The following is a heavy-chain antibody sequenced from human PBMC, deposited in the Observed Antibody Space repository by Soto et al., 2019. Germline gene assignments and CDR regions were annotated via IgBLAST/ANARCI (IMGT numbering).Heavy chain of an antibody. D-gene: IGHD1-1*01. Sequence: SLRLSCAASGFTFSSYGMHWVRQAPGKGLEWVAVIWYDGSNKYYADSVKGRFTISRDNSKNTLYLQMNSLRAEDTAVYYCAREYNAVGLDNAYYICGQGTMVTVS. CDR1: GFTFSSYG. V-gene: IGHV3-33*01. CDR3: AREYNAVGLDNAYYI. CDR2: IWYDGSNK. J-gene: IGHJ3*02.